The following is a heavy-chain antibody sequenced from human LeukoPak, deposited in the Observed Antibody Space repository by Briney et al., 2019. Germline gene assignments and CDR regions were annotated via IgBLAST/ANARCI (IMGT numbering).Heavy chain of an antibody. Sequence: PGGSLRLSCAASRFTFSSYSMNWVRQAPGKGLEWVSSISSSGSYIYYADSVKGRFTISRDNAKNSLYLQMNSLRAEDTAVYYCARERYFEWLLSRGKMSYYMDVWGKGTTVTVSS. D-gene: IGHD3-9*01. V-gene: IGHV3-21*01. CDR1: RFTFSSYS. CDR2: ISSSGSYI. CDR3: ARERYFEWLLSRGKMSYYMDV. J-gene: IGHJ6*03.